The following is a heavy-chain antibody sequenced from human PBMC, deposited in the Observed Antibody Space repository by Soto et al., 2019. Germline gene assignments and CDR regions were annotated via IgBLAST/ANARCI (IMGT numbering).Heavy chain of an antibody. D-gene: IGHD2-15*01. CDR1: SGSLITNP. CDR3: ARRHSGGFFRFFDS. J-gene: IGHJ4*02. Sequence: XSVKVSFKASSGSLITNPISWVRQAPGQGLEWMGGTGSGTGPGNHAQKFQGRLTVTADKSTSTVYMELTNLSSEDTAVYYCARRHSGGFFRFFDSWGQGTLVTVSS. CDR2: TGSGTGPG. V-gene: IGHV1-69*06.